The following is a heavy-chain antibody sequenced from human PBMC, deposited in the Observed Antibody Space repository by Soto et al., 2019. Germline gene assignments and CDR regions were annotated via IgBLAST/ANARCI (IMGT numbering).Heavy chain of an antibody. Sequence: QVQLQESGPGLVKPSGTLSLTYAVSGGSLSSSNWWSWVRQPPGKGLEWIGEIYHSGSNNYNPSLNMRVTLSVDKSKNQLSLKLSSVTAADTAVYYCALDSSSSHGGLYYYAMDVWGQGDTVTVSS. V-gene: IGHV4-4*02. J-gene: IGHJ6*02. CDR2: IYHSGSN. CDR3: ALDSSSSHGGLYYYAMDV. D-gene: IGHD6-6*01. CDR1: GGSLSSSNW.